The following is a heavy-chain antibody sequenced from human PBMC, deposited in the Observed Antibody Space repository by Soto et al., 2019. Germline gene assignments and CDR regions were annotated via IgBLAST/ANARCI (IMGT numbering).Heavy chain of an antibody. Sequence: LRLSCAASGFTFSSYGMHWVRQAPGKGLEWVAVISYDGSNKYYADSVKGRFTISRDNSKNTLYLQMKSLRAEDTAVYYCAKDFSYYGSGSYYNALMPYYYYYGMDVWGQGTTVTVSS. CDR1: GFTFSSYG. CDR3: AKDFSYYGSGSYYNALMPYYYYYGMDV. CDR2: ISYDGSNK. J-gene: IGHJ6*02. V-gene: IGHV3-30*18. D-gene: IGHD3-10*01.